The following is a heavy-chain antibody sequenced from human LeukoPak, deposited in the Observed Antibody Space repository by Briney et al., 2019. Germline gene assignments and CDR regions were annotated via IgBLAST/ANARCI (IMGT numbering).Heavy chain of an antibody. CDR1: GFVVRRYE. J-gene: IGHJ4*02. D-gene: IGHD3-10*01. V-gene: IGHV4-38-2*01. Sequence: GSLRLSCAASGFVVRRYEMNWVRQPPGKGLEWIGSIYYSGSTYYNPSLKSRVTISVDTSKNQFSLKLSSVTAADTAVYYCARTLLGIDYGSGSYDFDYWGQGTLVTVSS. CDR2: IYYSGST. CDR3: ARTLLGIDYGSGSYDFDY.